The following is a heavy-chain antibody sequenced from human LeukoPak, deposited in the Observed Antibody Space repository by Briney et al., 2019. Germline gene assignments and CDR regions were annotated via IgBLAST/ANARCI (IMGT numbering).Heavy chain of an antibody. Sequence: PSETLSLTCTVSGGSISSSSYYWGWIRQPPGKGLEWIGSIYYSGSTYYNPSLKSRVTISVDTSKNQFSLKLSSVTAADTAVYYCATLLSVDIVVVPAFDYWGQGTLVTVSS. CDR2: IYYSGST. V-gene: IGHV4-39*01. J-gene: IGHJ4*02. CDR3: ATLLSVDIVVVPAFDY. CDR1: GGSISSSSYY. D-gene: IGHD2-2*01.